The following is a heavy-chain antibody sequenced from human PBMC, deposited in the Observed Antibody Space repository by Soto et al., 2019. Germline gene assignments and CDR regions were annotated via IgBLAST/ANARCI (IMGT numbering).Heavy chain of an antibody. V-gene: IGHV4-31*03. CDR1: GDSISSGGYY. CDR2: IYYSGST. Sequence: SETLSLTCTVSGDSISSGGYYWSWIRQHPGKGLEWIGYIYYSGSTYYNPSLKSRITISLDTSKNQFSLKLSSVTAADTAVYYCARGYGRNFDYWGQGTLVTVS. CDR3: ARGYGRNFDY. D-gene: IGHD5-18*01. J-gene: IGHJ4*02.